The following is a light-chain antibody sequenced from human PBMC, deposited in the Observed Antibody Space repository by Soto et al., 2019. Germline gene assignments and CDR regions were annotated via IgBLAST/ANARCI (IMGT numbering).Light chain of an antibody. V-gene: IGLV2-14*01. CDR1: DSDVGAYNY. CDR2: EVS. J-gene: IGLJ1*01. Sequence: QSALTQPASVSGSPGQSITITCTGTDSDVGAYNYVSWYQQHPGKVPNLIIYEVSHRPSGVSSRFSGSKSSNTASLTISGLQADDEADYYCNSFTTSSTQVFGTGTKLTVL. CDR3: NSFTTSSTQV.